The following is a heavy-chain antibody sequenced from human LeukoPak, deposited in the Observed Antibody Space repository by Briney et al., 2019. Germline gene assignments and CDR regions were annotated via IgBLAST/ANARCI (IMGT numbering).Heavy chain of an antibody. V-gene: IGHV1-18*01. CDR3: ARGGRWELPRPYAFDI. CDR2: ISVYNGHT. CDR1: GYTFNSYG. Sequence: GASVKVSCKASGYTFNSYGITWVRQAPGQGLEWMGWISVYNGHTNYAQKVQGRVTMTTDTSTNTAYMELRSLRSDDTAVYYCARGGRWELPRPYAFDIWGQGTMVTVSS. D-gene: IGHD1-26*01. J-gene: IGHJ3*02.